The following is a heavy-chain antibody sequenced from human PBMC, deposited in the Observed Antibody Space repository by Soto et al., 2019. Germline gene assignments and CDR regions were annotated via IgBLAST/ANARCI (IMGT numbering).Heavy chain of an antibody. J-gene: IGHJ4*02. CDR2: IYYSGGT. D-gene: IGHD4-17*01. CDR3: ARVWDYDDFYFDY. Sequence: TLSLTCTVSGGSIASAESYWSWIRQHPGKGLEWIGYIYYSGGTYYNPSLKSRLTISFDSSKNQFSLRLSSVTEADTAVYYCARVWDYDDFYFDYWVQGTLVTVSS. V-gene: IGHV4-31*03. CDR1: GGSIASAESY.